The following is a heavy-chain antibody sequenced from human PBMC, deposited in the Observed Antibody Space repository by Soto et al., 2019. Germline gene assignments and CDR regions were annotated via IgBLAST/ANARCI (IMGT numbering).Heavy chain of an antibody. V-gene: IGHV1-8*02. CDR3: ARAGAAYYFDY. CDR1: VYTFTSYG. J-gene: IGHJ4*02. CDR2: ISAYSGNT. D-gene: IGHD6-13*01. Sequence: ASVKVSCKASVYTFTSYGISWVRQAPGQGLEWMGWISAYSGNTGYAQKFQGRVTMTRNTSISTAYMELSSLRSEDTAVYYCARAGAAYYFDYWGQGTLVTVSS.